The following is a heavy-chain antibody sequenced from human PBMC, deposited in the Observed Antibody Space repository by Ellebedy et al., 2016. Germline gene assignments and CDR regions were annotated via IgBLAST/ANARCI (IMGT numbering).Heavy chain of an antibody. CDR2: IKQDGSEK. Sequence: GESLKISCAASGFTFSAYYMAWFRQAPGKGLEWVANIKQDGSEKFYVDSVKGRFIISRDNARNSLYLQMSSLRAEDTGVYYCAGGEGWKCDSWGQGTLVTVSS. V-gene: IGHV3-7*01. CDR3: AGGEGWKCDS. CDR1: GFTFSAYY. J-gene: IGHJ1*01. D-gene: IGHD1-1*01.